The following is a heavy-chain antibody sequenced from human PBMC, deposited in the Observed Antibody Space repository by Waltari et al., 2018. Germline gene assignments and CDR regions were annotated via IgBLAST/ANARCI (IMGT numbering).Heavy chain of an antibody. D-gene: IGHD2-21*01. J-gene: IGHJ4*02. CDR1: GFTLSRYG. V-gene: IGHV3-33*01. Sequence: VPLVESGGGVVQPGRSLRLSCAESGFTLSRYGMHWARQAHGKGLVFVAVIWYDGSNNVEGAAGQGRGARSRDKSKNTLYLQMNSLGAGDTAGVDWAIGMWHDPGHYWGQGTLVTVSS. CDR3: AIGMWHDPGHY. CDR2: IWYDGSNN.